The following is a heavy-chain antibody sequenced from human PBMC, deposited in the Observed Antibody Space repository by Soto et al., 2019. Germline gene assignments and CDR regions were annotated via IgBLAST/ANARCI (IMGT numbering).Heavy chain of an antibody. Sequence: KLSCVASRFTFSTYAMSWVRQAPGQGLEWVSALTPSGGETYYADSVKGRFTISRDNSMNALYLQMNSLRIEDTAVYYCAHPRGYGVFDAYDIWGQGTMVTVS. V-gene: IGHV3-23*01. CDR1: RFTFSTYA. CDR2: LTPSGGET. CDR3: AHPRGYGVFDAYDI. D-gene: IGHD4-17*01. J-gene: IGHJ3*02.